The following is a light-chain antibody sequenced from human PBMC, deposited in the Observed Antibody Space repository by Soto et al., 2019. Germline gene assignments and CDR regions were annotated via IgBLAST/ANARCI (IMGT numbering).Light chain of an antibody. Sequence: EVVLTQSPGTLSLSPGERATLSCRASQSVSSNLLAWYQHRPGQAPRLLIYDASSRATGIPDRFSGSGSGTDFTLTISRLEPEDFAVYYCQQRSNWPITFGQGTRLEI. CDR1: QSVSSNL. CDR3: QQRSNWPIT. V-gene: IGKV3D-20*02. CDR2: DAS. J-gene: IGKJ5*01.